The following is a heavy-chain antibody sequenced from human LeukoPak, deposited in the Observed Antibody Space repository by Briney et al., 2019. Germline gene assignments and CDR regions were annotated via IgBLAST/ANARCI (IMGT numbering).Heavy chain of an antibody. D-gene: IGHD4-17*01. V-gene: IGHV3-9*01. CDR3: AKQAEAYGDSVTQH. CDR2: ISWNSGSI. CDR1: GFTFDDYA. Sequence: PGGSLRLSCAASGFTFDDYAMHWVRQAPGKGLEWVSGISWNSGSIGYADSVKGRFTISRDNAKNSLYLQMNSLRAEDTAVYYCAKQAEAYGDSVTQHWGQGTLVAVSS. J-gene: IGHJ1*01.